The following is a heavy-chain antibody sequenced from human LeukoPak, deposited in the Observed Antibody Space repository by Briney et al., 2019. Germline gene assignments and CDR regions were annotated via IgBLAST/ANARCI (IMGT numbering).Heavy chain of an antibody. D-gene: IGHD3-22*01. J-gene: IGHJ4*02. CDR2: ISGTGGGT. Sequence: GGSLRLSCAASGVTFSSYAMSWVRQASGKGLEWVSGISGTGGGTYYADSVKGRFTISRDNSKNTLYLQMNSLRAEDTAVYYCAKDLRYDSSGYFDYWGQGTRVTVSS. CDR3: AKDLRYDSSGYFDY. V-gene: IGHV3-23*01. CDR1: GVTFSSYA.